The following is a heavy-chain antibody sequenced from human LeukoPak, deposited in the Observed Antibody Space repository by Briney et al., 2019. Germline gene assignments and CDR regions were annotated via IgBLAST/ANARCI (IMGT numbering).Heavy chain of an antibody. CDR1: GGSISSYY. J-gene: IGHJ3*02. CDR3: ARDRTDSVAFDI. Sequence: RASETLSLTCTVSGGSISSYYWSWIRQPAGKGLEWIGRIYTSGSTNYNPSLKSRVTMSVDTSKNQFSLKLSSVTAADTAVYYCARDRTDSVAFDIWGQGTMVTVSS. V-gene: IGHV4-4*07. CDR2: IYTSGST. D-gene: IGHD1-1*01.